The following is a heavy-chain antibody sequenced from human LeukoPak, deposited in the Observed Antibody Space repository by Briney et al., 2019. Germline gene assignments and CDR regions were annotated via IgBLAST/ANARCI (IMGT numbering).Heavy chain of an antibody. CDR3: ARASYSYDINGWVPFDY. D-gene: IGHD3-22*01. J-gene: IGHJ4*02. V-gene: IGHV4-61*02. CDR2: LYTSGST. CDR1: GNSTSSGDNY. Sequence: PSETLSLTCTVSGNSTSSGDNYWSWIRQPAGKGLEWIGRLYTSGSTNYNPSLKSRVTISGDTSKNQFSLRLSSVTAADTAVYYCARASYSYDINGWVPFDYWGQGTLVTVSS.